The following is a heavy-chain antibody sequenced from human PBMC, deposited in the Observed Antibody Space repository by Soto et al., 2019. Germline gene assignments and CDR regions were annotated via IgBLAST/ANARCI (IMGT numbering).Heavy chain of an antibody. CDR1: GYTFTSYY. CDR2: INPSGGST. D-gene: IGHD2-15*01. V-gene: IGHV1-46*01. Sequence: QVQLVQSGAEVKKPGASVKVSCKASGYTFTSYYMHWVRQAPGQGLEWMGIINPSGGSTSYAQRFQGRVTMTRDTYTSTVYMELSSLRSEDTAVYYRGGRLVKGVVAATYYLDYWGQGTVVTVSS. CDR3: GGRLVKGVVAATYYLDY. J-gene: IGHJ4*02.